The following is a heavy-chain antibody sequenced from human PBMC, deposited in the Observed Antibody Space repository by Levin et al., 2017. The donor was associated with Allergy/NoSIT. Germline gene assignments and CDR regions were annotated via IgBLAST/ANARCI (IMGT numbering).Heavy chain of an antibody. CDR1: GYSSTSYW. CDR3: ATPPGYCNTTRCYVGAFDI. CDR2: IDPSDSYP. Sequence: KVSCKGSGYSSTSYWISWVRQMPGKGLEWMGKIDPSDSYPDYSPSFEGHVTISADSSISTAYLQWSSLKASDTAMYYCATPPGYCNTTRCYVGAFDIWGQGTMVTVSS. V-gene: IGHV5-10-1*01. J-gene: IGHJ3*02. D-gene: IGHD2-2*01.